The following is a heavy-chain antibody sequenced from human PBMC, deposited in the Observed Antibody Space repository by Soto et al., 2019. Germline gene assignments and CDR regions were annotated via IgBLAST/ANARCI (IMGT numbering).Heavy chain of an antibody. Sequence: EVQVVESGGGLVQPGGSLRLSCAASGFTFSDHYMDWVRQAPGKGLEWVGRTRNKENRYTTEYAASVKGRFTISREDSQNSVYLQMNSLETEDTAVYYCARGRGVGAPGDLQHWGQGTLVPVSS. CDR1: GFTFSDHY. CDR3: ARGRGVGAPGDLQH. J-gene: IGHJ1*01. D-gene: IGHD1-26*01. V-gene: IGHV3-72*01. CDR2: TRNKENRYTT.